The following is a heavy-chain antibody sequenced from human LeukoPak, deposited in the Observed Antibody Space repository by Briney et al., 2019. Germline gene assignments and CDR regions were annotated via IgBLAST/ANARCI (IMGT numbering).Heavy chain of an antibody. J-gene: IGHJ6*02. CDR1: EFDFSSHA. CDR3: AREGLPVYNKYGMDV. V-gene: IGHV3-11*01. CDR2: ISESASAT. Sequence: GGSLRLSCAASEFDFSSHAMTWVRQAPGKGLEWLSCISESASATYHADSVKGRFTISRDNAKNSLYLQMNNLRAEDTAVYYCAREGLPVYNKYGMDVWGQGTTVTVFS.